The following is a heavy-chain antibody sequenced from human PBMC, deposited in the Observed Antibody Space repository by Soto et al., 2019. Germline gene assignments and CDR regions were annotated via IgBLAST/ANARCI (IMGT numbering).Heavy chain of an antibody. Sequence: EVQLLESGGGLVQPGGSLRLSCAASGFTFSSYAMSWVRQAPGKGLEWVSGISGSGGTTYYADSVKGRFTISRDNFKNTLYLQMNSLRAEDTAVYYCARDLDYIGNYYYGMDVWGQGTTVTVSS. J-gene: IGHJ6*02. V-gene: IGHV3-23*01. CDR3: ARDLDYIGNYYYGMDV. CDR1: GFTFSSYA. CDR2: ISGSGGTT. D-gene: IGHD4-4*01.